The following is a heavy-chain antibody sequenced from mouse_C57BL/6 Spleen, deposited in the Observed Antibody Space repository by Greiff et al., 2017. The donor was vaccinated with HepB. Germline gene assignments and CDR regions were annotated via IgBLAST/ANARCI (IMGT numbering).Heavy chain of an antibody. CDR2: IYPGDGDT. D-gene: IGHD1-1*01. Sequence: VQVVESGAELVKPGASVKISCKASGYAFSSYWMNWVKQRPGKGLEWIGQIYPGDGDTNYNGKFKGKATLTADKSSSTAYMQLSSLTSEASAVYFCARSDYGSSLAWFAYWGQGTLVTVSA. J-gene: IGHJ3*01. V-gene: IGHV1-80*01. CDR1: GYAFSSYW. CDR3: ARSDYGSSLAWFAY.